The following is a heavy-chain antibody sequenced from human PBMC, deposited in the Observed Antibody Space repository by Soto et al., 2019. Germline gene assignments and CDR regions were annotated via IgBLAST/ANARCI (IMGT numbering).Heavy chain of an antibody. J-gene: IGHJ6*02. CDR3: ARNKSPYSSSWYGNRYYYGMDV. Sequence: SETLSLTCTVSGGSISSYYWSWIRQPPGKGLEWIGYIYYSGSTNYNPSLKSRVTISVDTSKNQFSLKLSSVTAADTAVYYCARNKSPYSSSWYGNRYYYGMDVWGQGTTVTVSS. V-gene: IGHV4-59*08. CDR2: IYYSGST. D-gene: IGHD6-13*01. CDR1: GGSISSYY.